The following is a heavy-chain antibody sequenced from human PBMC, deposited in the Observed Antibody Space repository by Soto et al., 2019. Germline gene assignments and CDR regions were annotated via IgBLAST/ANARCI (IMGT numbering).Heavy chain of an antibody. CDR3: AADRMQLLQADY. J-gene: IGHJ4*02. V-gene: IGHV1-58*01. CDR1: GFTFTSSA. D-gene: IGHD1-1*01. Sequence: SVKVSCKASGFTFTSSAVQWVRQARGQRLEWIGWIVVGSGNTNYAQKFQERVTITRDMSTSTAYMELSSLRSEDTAVYYCAADRMQLLQADYWGQGTLVIVSS. CDR2: IVVGSGNT.